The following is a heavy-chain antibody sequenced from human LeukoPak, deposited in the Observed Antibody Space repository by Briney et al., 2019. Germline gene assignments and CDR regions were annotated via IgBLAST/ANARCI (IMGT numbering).Heavy chain of an antibody. Sequence: PSETLSLTCAVYGGSFSGYYWSWIRQPPGKGLEWIGEINHSGSTNYNPSLKSRVTISVDKSKNQFSLKLSSVTAADTAVYYCASVRRGFGESSKYYSYYYMDVWGIGTTVTISS. D-gene: IGHD3-10*01. CDR3: ASVRRGFGESSKYYSYYYMDV. CDR1: GGSFSGYY. CDR2: INHSGST. V-gene: IGHV4-34*01. J-gene: IGHJ6*03.